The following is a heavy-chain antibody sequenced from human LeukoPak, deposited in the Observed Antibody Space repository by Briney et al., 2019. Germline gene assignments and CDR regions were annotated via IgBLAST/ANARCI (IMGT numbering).Heavy chain of an antibody. D-gene: IGHD2-15*01. CDR2: INLNSGGT. CDR3: ARDAGYCTGGSCWYFDH. V-gene: IGHV1-2*02. CDR1: GYTCTDYY. J-gene: IGHJ4*02. Sequence: ASVKVSCKASGYTCTDYYRHWVRQAPGQGLEWMGWINLNSGGTHFAQRFRGSVPLTSDPSISQDYMDLSRLISDDTAVYSCARDAGYCTGGSCWYFDHWGQGTLVTVSS.